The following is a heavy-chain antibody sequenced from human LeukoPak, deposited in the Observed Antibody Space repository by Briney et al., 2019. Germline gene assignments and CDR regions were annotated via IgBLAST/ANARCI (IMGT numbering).Heavy chain of an antibody. CDR2: ISGGGGST. Sequence: GGSLRLSCAASGFTFRSYAMSWVRQAPGKGLEWVSTISGGGGSTDYADSVKGRFTISRDSSRNTLYLQMNSLRAEDTAVYYCAKEKALRDYDILTGYFDYWDQGTLVTVSS. J-gene: IGHJ4*02. D-gene: IGHD3-9*01. CDR3: AKEKALRDYDILTGYFDY. CDR1: GFTFRSYA. V-gene: IGHV3-23*01.